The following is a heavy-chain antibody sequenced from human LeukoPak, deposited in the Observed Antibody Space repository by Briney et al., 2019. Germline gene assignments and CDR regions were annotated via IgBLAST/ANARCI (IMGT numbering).Heavy chain of an antibody. CDR2: FDPEDGET. Sequence: ASVKVSCKVSGYTLTELSMHWVRQAPGKGLEWMGGFDPEDGETIYAQKLQGRVTMTEDTSTDTAYMELSSLRSEDTAVYYCATAPSIEWELLPLGRRYYYYYGMDVWGQGTTVTVSS. V-gene: IGHV1-24*01. J-gene: IGHJ6*02. D-gene: IGHD1-26*01. CDR1: GYTLTELS. CDR3: ATAPSIEWELLPLGRRYYYYYGMDV.